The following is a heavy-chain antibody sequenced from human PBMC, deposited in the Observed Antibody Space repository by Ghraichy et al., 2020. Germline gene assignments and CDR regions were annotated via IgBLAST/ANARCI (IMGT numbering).Heavy chain of an antibody. V-gene: IGHV4-59*01. J-gene: IGHJ5*02. CDR1: GGSISSYY. CDR2: IFYSGDT. CDR3: AKVGGIVVVPTTIVDDNWFDP. Sequence: SETLSLTCTVSGGSISSYYWSWIRQPPGKGLEWIGHIFYSGDTNYNPSLKSRVTMSVHTSKNQFSLRLSSVTAADTAVYYCAKVGGIVVVPTTIVDDNWFDPWGQGTLVTVSS. D-gene: IGHD2-2*02.